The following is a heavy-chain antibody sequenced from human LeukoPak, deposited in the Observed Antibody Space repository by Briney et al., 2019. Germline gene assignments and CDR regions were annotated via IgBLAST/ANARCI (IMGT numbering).Heavy chain of an antibody. Sequence: PSETLSLTCTVSGGSISSYYWSWIRQPPGKGLEWIGYIYYSGSTNYNPSLKSRVTISVNTSKNQFSLKLSSVTAADTAVYYCARVSVLTYHFDYWGQGTLVTVSS. V-gene: IGHV4-59*01. CDR3: ARVSVLTYHFDY. CDR2: IYYSGST. J-gene: IGHJ4*02. CDR1: GGSISSYY.